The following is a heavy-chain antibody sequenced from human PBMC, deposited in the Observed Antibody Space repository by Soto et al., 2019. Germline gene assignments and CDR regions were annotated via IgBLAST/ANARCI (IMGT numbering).Heavy chain of an antibody. Sequence: EVQLVESGGGLVQPGGSLRLSCAASGFTFSSYSMNWVRQAPGKGLEWVSYISSSSSSIYYADSVKGRFTISRDNAKNPLQLQKSSRRAEATAVYYWTRVEDYSRYQFDYWGQGTLVTVSS. J-gene: IGHJ4*02. CDR1: GFTFSSYS. CDR3: TRVEDYSRYQFDY. D-gene: IGHD4-4*01. CDR2: ISSSSSSI. V-gene: IGHV3-48*01.